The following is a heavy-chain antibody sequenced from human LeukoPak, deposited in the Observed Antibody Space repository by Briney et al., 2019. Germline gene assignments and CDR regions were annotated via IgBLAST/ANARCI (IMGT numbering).Heavy chain of an antibody. CDR1: GFIFSDYG. J-gene: IGHJ3*02. V-gene: IGHV3-30*03. D-gene: IGHD6-19*01. Sequence: GGSLRLSCAASGFIFSDYGMHWVRQAPGKGLEWVAVISYDGGEIHYGDSVEGRFTISRDNSKNTVDLQMDSLRVEDTALYYCARGTNRWLVHLDAFDIWGQGTMVTVSS. CDR2: ISYDGGEI. CDR3: ARGTNRWLVHLDAFDI.